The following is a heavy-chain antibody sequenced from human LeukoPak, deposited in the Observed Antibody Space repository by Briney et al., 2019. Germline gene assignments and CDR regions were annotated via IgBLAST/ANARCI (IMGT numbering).Heavy chain of an antibody. CDR3: ARVVVGAIVY. CDR1: GLTFSSYT. J-gene: IGHJ4*02. V-gene: IGHV3-23*01. D-gene: IGHD1-26*01. Sequence: GGSLRLSCAASGLTFSSYTMSWVRQAPGKGLEWVSTITTSDGNTYYADSVKGRFTISRDNAKNTLYLQMSSLRAEDTAVYYCARVVVGAIVYWGQGTLVTVSS. CDR2: ITTSDGNT.